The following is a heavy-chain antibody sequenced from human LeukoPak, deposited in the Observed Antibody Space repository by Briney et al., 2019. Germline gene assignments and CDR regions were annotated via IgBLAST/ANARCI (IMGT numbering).Heavy chain of an antibody. V-gene: IGHV1-2*06. D-gene: IGHD3-10*01. CDR3: ARSTAQGYGENP. Sequence: ASVKVSCKASGGTFSSYAISWVRQAPGQGLEWMGRINPNSGGTNYAQKFQGRVTMTRDTSISTAYMELSRLRSDDTAVYYCARSTAQGYGENPWGQGTLVTVSS. J-gene: IGHJ5*02. CDR1: GGTFSSYA. CDR2: INPNSGGT.